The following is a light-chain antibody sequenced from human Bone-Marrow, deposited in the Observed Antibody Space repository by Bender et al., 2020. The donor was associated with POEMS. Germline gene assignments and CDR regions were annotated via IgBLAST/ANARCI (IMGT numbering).Light chain of an antibody. J-gene: IGLJ3*02. CDR1: NSDIGGYNY. CDR3: CSYAGSTTWV. V-gene: IGLV2-23*02. Sequence: QSALTQPASVSGSPGQSITISCTGSNSDIGGYNYVSWYQQYPGKAPKLIISNVNSRPSGVSTRFSGSKSGHTASLTISGLQAEDEADYYCCSYAGSTTWVFGGGTKLTVL. CDR2: NVN.